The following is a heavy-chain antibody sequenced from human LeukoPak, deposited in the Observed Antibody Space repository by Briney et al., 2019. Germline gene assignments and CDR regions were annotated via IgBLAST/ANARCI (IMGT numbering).Heavy chain of an antibody. J-gene: IGHJ4*02. D-gene: IGHD5-24*01. Sequence: GASVKVSCKASGYTFTSYGITWVRQAPGQGLEWMGWISIYNGNTNYAQKFQGRVTITADESTSTAYMELSSLRSEDTAVYYCAREAGPPSDGYKDYWGQGTLVTVSS. CDR3: AREAGPPSDGYKDY. CDR2: ISIYNGNT. V-gene: IGHV1-18*01. CDR1: GYTFTSYG.